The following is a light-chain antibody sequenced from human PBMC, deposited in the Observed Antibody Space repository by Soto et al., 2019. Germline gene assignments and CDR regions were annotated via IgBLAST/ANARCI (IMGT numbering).Light chain of an antibody. CDR3: QQSHSTPIS. CDR2: AAS. Sequence: DIQMTQSPSSLSASVGDRVTITCRTSQSISTYLNWYQQKPGEAPKLLIYAASSLQGGVPSKFSGSGSGTDFTLTISSLQPEDFATYYCQQSHSTPISFGQGTRLDIK. V-gene: IGKV1-39*01. J-gene: IGKJ5*01. CDR1: QSISTY.